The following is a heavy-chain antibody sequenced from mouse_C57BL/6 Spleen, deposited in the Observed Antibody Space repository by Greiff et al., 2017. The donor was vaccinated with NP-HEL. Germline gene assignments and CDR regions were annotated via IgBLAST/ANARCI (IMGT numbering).Heavy chain of an antibody. D-gene: IGHD2-1*01. CDR1: GYAFSSYW. Sequence: QVQLQQSGAELVKPGASVKISCKASGYAFSSYWMNWVKQRPGKGLEWIGQIYPGDGDTNYNGKFKGPATLTADKSSSTAYMQLSSLTSEDSAVYFCAYGNYPAWFAYWGQGTLVTVSA. V-gene: IGHV1-80*01. CDR2: IYPGDGDT. CDR3: AYGNYPAWFAY. J-gene: IGHJ3*01.